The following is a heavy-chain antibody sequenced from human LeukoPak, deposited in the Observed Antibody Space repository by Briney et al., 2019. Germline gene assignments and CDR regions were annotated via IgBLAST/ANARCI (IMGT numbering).Heavy chain of an antibody. CDR3: ARERDYYDSSGPQYYFDY. CDR2: ISSSSSYI. Sequence: GGSLRLSCAASGFTFSSYSMNWVRQAPGKGLEWVLSISSSSSYIYYADSVKGRFTISRDNAKNSLYLQMNSLRAEDTAVYYCARERDYYDSSGPQYYFDYWGQGTLVTVSS. D-gene: IGHD3-22*01. CDR1: GFTFSSYS. J-gene: IGHJ4*02. V-gene: IGHV3-21*01.